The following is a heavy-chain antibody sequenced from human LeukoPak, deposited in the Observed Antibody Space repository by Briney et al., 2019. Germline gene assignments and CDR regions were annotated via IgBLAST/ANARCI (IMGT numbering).Heavy chain of an antibody. CDR2: IYYSGST. Sequence: SETLSLTCTVSGGSISSSSYYWGWIRQPPGKGLEWIGSIYYSGSTYYNPSLKSRVTISVDTSKNQFSLKLSSVTAADTAVYYCAREHSISGSAQGGVGYWGQGTLVTVSS. V-gene: IGHV4-39*07. J-gene: IGHJ4*02. D-gene: IGHD1-26*01. CDR1: GGSISSSSYY. CDR3: AREHSISGSAQGGVGY.